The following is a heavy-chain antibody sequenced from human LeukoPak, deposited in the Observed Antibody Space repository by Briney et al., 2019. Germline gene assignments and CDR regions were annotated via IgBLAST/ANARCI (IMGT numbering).Heavy chain of an antibody. J-gene: IGHJ4*02. CDR1: GGSISNYY. CDR2: INHSGST. CDR3: ARHGSKLERRTGGVYFDY. V-gene: IGHV4-34*01. Sequence: PSETLSLTCTVSGGSISNYYWSWIRQPPGKGLEWIGEINHSGSTNYNPSLKSRVTISVDTSKNQFSLKLSSVTAADTAVYYCARHGSKLERRTGGVYFDYWGQGTLVTVSS. D-gene: IGHD1-1*01.